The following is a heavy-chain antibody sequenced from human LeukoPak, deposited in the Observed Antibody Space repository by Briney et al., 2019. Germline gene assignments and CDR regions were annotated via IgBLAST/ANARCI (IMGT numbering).Heavy chain of an antibody. Sequence: GGSLRLSCAASGFTFEDYAMHWVRQVPGKGLEWVSLVSGGGGGSNYADSVKGRFTVSRDNSKNSLYLQMNSLRTEDTALYYCARDIYCSGSNCYAPFDYRGQGTLVTVSS. D-gene: IGHD2-2*01. CDR2: VSGGGGGS. CDR1: GFTFEDYA. CDR3: ARDIYCSGSNCYAPFDY. J-gene: IGHJ4*02. V-gene: IGHV3-43*02.